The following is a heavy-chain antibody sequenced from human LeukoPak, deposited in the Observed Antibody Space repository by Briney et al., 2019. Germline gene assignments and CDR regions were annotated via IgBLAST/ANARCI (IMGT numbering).Heavy chain of an antibody. D-gene: IGHD4-17*01. CDR1: GYTFTGYY. J-gene: IGHJ4*02. CDR2: INPNSGGT. V-gene: IGHV1-2*02. Sequence: ASVKVSCKASGYTFTGYYMHWVRQAPGQGLEWMGWINPNSGGTNYARKFQGRVTMTRDTSISTAYMELSRLRSDDTAVYYCARDLLNGDYLDYWGQGTLVTVSS. CDR3: ARDLLNGDYLDY.